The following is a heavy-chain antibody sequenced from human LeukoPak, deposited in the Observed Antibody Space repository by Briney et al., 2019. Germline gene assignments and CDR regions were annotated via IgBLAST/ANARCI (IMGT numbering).Heavy chain of an antibody. CDR3: VISSGWKGGYYFDF. J-gene: IGHJ4*02. CDR2: ISGSSSTI. Sequence: GGPLRLSCAASGFTFSSYEMNWVRQAPGKGLEWVSYISGSSSTIYYADSVKGRFTISRDNAKNSLYLQMNSLRAEDTGVYYCVISSGWKGGYYFDFWGQGTLVTVSA. V-gene: IGHV3-48*03. D-gene: IGHD6-19*01. CDR1: GFTFSSYE.